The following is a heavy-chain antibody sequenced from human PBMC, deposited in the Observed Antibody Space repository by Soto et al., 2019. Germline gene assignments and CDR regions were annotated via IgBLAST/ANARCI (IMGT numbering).Heavy chain of an antibody. CDR2: IIPIFGTA. V-gene: IGHV1-69*01. CDR3: VRPVYGDYEGASDI. CDR1: GGTFSSYA. J-gene: IGHJ3*02. Sequence: QVQLVQSGAEVEKPGSSVKVSCKASGGTFSSYAIIWVRQAPGQGLELMGGIIPIFGTANYAQKFQGRVTLTASESTSTAYMELRSLRSEDTAVYYCVRPVYGDYEGASDILGQGPMVTVSS. D-gene: IGHD4-17*01.